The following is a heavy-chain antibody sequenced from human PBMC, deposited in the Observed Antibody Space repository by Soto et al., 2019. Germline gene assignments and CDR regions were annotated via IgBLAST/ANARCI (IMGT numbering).Heavy chain of an antibody. CDR3: AGVDGTGYWDFDY. CDR1: GFIFSNYG. CDR2: TWHDGRSK. V-gene: IGHV3-30*19. D-gene: IGHD3-22*01. Sequence: QVQLVESGGGVVQPGTSLRLSCAASGFIFSNYGMHWVRQAPGKGLEWVAVTWHDGRSKYYADSVKGRFTISRDNSKNTLYLQMNSPRTDDTAVYYCAGVDGTGYWDFDYWGQGTLVTVSS. J-gene: IGHJ4*02.